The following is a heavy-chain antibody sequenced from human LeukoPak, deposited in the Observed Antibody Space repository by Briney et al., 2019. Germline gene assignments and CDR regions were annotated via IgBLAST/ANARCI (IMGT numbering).Heavy chain of an antibody. V-gene: IGHV3-48*02. CDR1: GFTFINYN. D-gene: IGHD6-13*01. CDR3: ARETPDSSSWTAFDF. CDR2: ITLSRTTT. Sequence: GSLRLSCAASGFTFINYNMNWVRQAPGKGLEWVAYITLSRTTTYYADSVKGRFTISRDNAKNSLSLQMNSLRDEDTAVYYCARETPDSSSWTAFDFWGQGTLVTVSS. J-gene: IGHJ4*02.